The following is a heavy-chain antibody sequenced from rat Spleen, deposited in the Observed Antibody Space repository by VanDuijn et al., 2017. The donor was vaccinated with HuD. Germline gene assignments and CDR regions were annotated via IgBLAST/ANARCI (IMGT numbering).Heavy chain of an antibody. V-gene: IGHV5-7*01. Sequence: EVQLVESGGGLVQPGNSLKLSCAASGFTFSDYNMAWVRQTPKRGLEWVATITYDGSSTYYRDSVKGRFTISRDNAENTLYLQMDSLRSEDTATYYCARPSYGYPFAYWGQGTLVTVSS. CDR3: ARPSYGYPFAY. D-gene: IGHD1-7*01. CDR1: GFTFSDYN. J-gene: IGHJ3*01. CDR2: ITYDGSST.